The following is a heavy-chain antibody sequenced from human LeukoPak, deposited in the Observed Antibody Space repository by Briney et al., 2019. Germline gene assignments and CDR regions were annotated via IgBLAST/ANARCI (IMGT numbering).Heavy chain of an antibody. V-gene: IGHV4-59*12. J-gene: IGHJ5*02. D-gene: IGHD6-6*01. CDR2: IYHSGST. Sequence: PWETPSLTCTVSGGSISRYYGSWIRHPPGKGLEWIGYIYHSGSTYYNPSLKSRVTISVDRSKNQFSLKLSSVTAADTAVYYCARDELYSSSSWGQGTLVTVSS. CDR1: GGSISRYY. CDR3: ARDELYSSSS.